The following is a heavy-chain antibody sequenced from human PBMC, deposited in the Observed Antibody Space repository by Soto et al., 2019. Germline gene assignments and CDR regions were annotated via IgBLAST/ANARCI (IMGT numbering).Heavy chain of an antibody. J-gene: IGHJ6*02. V-gene: IGHV1-69*06. D-gene: IGHD6-13*01. CDR2: IIPIFGTA. Sequence: GASVKVSCKASGGTFSSYAISWVRQAPGQGLEWMGGIIPIFGTANYAQKFQGRVTTTADKSTSTAYMELSSLRSEDTAVYYCARVGYSSSWYPKNYYYYGMDVWGQGTTVTVSS. CDR3: ARVGYSSSWYPKNYYYYGMDV. CDR1: GGTFSSYA.